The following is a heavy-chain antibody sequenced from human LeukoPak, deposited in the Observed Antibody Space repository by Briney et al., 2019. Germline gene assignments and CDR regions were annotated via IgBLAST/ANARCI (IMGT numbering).Heavy chain of an antibody. CDR3: ARDLYYGSGSYYHDY. Sequence: GGSLRLSCAASGFTFSSYEMNWVRLAPGKGLEWVSYISSSGSTIYCADSVKGRFTISRDNAKNSLYLQMNSLRAEDTAVYYCARDLYYGSGSYYHDYWGRGTLVTVSS. CDR1: GFTFSSYE. V-gene: IGHV3-48*03. CDR2: ISSSGSTI. J-gene: IGHJ4*02. D-gene: IGHD3-10*01.